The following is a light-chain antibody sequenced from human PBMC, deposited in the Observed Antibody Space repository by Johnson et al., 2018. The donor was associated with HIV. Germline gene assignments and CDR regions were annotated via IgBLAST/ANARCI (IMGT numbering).Light chain of an antibody. CDR1: SSNIGNNY. CDR2: DNN. J-gene: IGLJ1*01. V-gene: IGLV1-51*01. Sequence: QSVLTQPPSVSAAPGQKVTISCSGSSSNIGNNYVSWYQQLPGTAPKLPIYDNNKRPSGIPDRFSGSKSGTSATLGITGLQTGDEADYYCGTWDSSLSAYVFRTGTKVTVL. CDR3: GTWDSSLSAYV.